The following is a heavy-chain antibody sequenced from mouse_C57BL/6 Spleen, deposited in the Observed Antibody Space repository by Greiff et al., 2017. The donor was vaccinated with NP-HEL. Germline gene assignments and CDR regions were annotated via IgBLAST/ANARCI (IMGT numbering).Heavy chain of an antibody. J-gene: IGHJ2*01. CDR1: GFTFTDYY. CDR2: IRNKANGYTT. Sequence: EVQGVESGGGLVQPGGSLSLSCAASGFTFTDYYMSWVRQPPGKALEWLGFIRNKANGYTTEYSASVKGRFTISRDKSQSILYLQMNALRAEDSATYYCARIITTVVYFDYWGQGTTLTVSS. V-gene: IGHV7-3*01. CDR3: ARIITTVVYFDY. D-gene: IGHD1-1*01.